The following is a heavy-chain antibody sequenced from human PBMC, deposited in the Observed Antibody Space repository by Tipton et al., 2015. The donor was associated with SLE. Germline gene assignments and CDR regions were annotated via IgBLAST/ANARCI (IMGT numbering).Heavy chain of an antibody. D-gene: IGHD3-3*01. CDR3: ARDLAIFGVVPFNYMDI. CDR1: GGSFSGYY. V-gene: IGHV4-34*01. J-gene: IGHJ6*03. CDR2: INHSGST. Sequence: TLSLTCAVYGGSFSGYYWSWIRQPPGKGLEWIGEINHSGSTNYNPSLKSRVTISVDTSKNQFSLKLNSVTAADTAVYYCARDLAIFGVVPFNYMDIWGKGTTVTVSS.